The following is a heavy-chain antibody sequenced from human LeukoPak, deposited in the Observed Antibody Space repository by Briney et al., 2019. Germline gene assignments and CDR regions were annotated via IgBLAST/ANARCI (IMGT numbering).Heavy chain of an antibody. CDR1: GGSISSSSYY. Sequence: SETLSLTCTVSGGSISSSSYYWSWIRQPPGKGLEWIGYIFYNGNTNYNLSLKSRVTISVDTSKNQFSLKLSSVTAADTAVYYCARGPYDYVWGSYRYHNDAFDIWGQGTMVTVSS. CDR2: IFYNGNT. V-gene: IGHV4-61*05. D-gene: IGHD3-16*02. CDR3: ARGPYDYVWGSYRYHNDAFDI. J-gene: IGHJ3*02.